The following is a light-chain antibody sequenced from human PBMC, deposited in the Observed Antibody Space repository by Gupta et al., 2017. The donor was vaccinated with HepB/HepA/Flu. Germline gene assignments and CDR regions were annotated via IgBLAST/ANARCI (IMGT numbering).Light chain of an antibody. Sequence: RATLSCRASQSVYNYLAWYQQKPGQAPRLLIYDASKRATGVPARSSGSGAGTYVARTTGRLDPQDFSGEDYQHHHHWPRPLYTFGQGTNLQIK. CDR3: QHHHHWPRPLYT. J-gene: IGKJ2*01. CDR1: QSVYNY. V-gene: IGKV3-11*01. CDR2: DAS.